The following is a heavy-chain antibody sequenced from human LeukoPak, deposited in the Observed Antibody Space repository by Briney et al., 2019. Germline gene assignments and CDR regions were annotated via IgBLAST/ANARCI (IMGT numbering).Heavy chain of an antibody. CDR3: AKGGPTGSNYDF. CDR1: GFTFDNYA. CDR2: ISGSGYYS. D-gene: IGHD1-26*01. Sequence: GGSLRLSCAASGFTFDNYAMSWVRQAPGKGLEWVSVISGSGYYSYYADSVKGRFTVSRDNSKTTLYLQMNSLRADDTAVYYCAKGGPTGSNYDFWGQGTLVTVSS. J-gene: IGHJ4*02. V-gene: IGHV3-23*01.